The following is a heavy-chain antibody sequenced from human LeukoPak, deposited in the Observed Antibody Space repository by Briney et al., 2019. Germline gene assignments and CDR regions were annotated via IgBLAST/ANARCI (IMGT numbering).Heavy chain of an antibody. D-gene: IGHD3-10*01. V-gene: IGHV4-39*01. CDR3: ARHGPITIEDWFDP. J-gene: IGHJ5*02. CDR1: GFTFSSYW. CDR2: IYYSGST. Sequence: GSLRLSCAASGFTFSSYWMSWVRQAPGKGLEWIGSIYYSGSTYYNPSLKSRVTISVDTSKNQFSLKLSSVTAADTAVYYCARHGPITIEDWFDPWGQGTLVTVSS.